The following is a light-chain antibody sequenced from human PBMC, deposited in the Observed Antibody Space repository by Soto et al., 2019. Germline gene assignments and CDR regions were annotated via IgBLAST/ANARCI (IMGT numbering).Light chain of an antibody. Sequence: DIQMTQSPSTLSASVGDRVTITCRASQSINTWLSWYQQKTGKAPKLLIYGASRFESGVPSRVSSSGSGTEFTLTISSLHPDDFATYYCHQHKTYFRTFGQGTKVEIK. J-gene: IGKJ1*01. V-gene: IGKV1-5*03. CDR1: QSINTW. CDR3: HQHKTYFRT. CDR2: GAS.